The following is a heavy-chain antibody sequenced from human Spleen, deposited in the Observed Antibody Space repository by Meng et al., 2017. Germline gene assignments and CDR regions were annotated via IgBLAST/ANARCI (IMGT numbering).Heavy chain of an antibody. V-gene: IGHV1-18*01. J-gene: IGHJ4*02. CDR1: GYRFTTYG. Sequence: ASVKVSCKTSGYRFTTYGISWLRQAPGQGLEWIGWISTFNGNRNYAQNLQGRVTLSTETSTSTAYMELRSLTFDDTAVYYCARARIAAAGTAAGYWGQGTLVTVSS. D-gene: IGHD6-13*01. CDR3: ARARIAAAGTAAGY. CDR2: ISTFNGNR.